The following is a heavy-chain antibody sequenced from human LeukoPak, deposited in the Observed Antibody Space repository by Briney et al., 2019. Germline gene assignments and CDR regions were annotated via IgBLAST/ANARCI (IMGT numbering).Heavy chain of an antibody. Sequence: GGSLRLSCAASGFTFSSYSMNWVRQAPGKGLEWVSYISSSSSTIYYADSVKGRFTISRDNAKKSLYLQMNSLRAEDTAVYYCAKGAQGDILTGYYYYCYMDVWGKGTTVTVSS. J-gene: IGHJ6*03. CDR3: AKGAQGDILTGYYYYCYMDV. CDR1: GFTFSSYS. CDR2: ISSSSSTI. V-gene: IGHV3-48*04. D-gene: IGHD3-9*01.